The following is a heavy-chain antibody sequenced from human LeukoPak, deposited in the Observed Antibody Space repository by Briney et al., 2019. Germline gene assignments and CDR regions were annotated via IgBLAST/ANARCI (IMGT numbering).Heavy chain of an antibody. Sequence: PGGSLRLSCAASGFTFSSYGMHWVRQAPGKGLEWVAFIRYDGSNKYYADSVKGRFTISRDNSKNTLYLQMNSLRAEDTAVYYCAKGPVVERFIDYWGQGTLVTVSS. CDR3: AKGPVVERFIDY. CDR1: GFTFSSYG. J-gene: IGHJ4*02. CDR2: IRYDGSNK. D-gene: IGHD1-1*01. V-gene: IGHV3-30*02.